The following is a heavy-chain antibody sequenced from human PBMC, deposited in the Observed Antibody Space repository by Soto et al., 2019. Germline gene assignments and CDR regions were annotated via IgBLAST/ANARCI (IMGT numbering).Heavy chain of an antibody. V-gene: IGHV3-21*01. CDR1: GFTFSSYS. CDR3: ARGGYCSGGSCYSEYYYYYMDV. Sequence: ESGGGLVKPGGSLRLSCAASGFTFSSYSMNWVRQAPGKGLEWVSSISSSSSYIYYADSVKGRFTISRDNAKNSLYLQMNSLRAEDTAVYYCARGGYCSGGSCYSEYYYYYMDVWGKGTTVTVSS. J-gene: IGHJ6*03. D-gene: IGHD2-15*01. CDR2: ISSSSSYI.